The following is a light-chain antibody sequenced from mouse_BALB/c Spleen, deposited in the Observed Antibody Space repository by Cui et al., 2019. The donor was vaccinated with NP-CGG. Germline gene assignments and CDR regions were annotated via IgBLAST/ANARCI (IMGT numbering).Light chain of an antibody. J-gene: IGLJ1*01. CDR1: TGAVTTINY. CDR2: GTN. Sequence: QAVGTQESALTTSPGETVTLTCRSSTGAVTTINYANWVQEKPDHLFTGLIGGTNNRVPGVPARFSGSLIGDKAALTITGAQTEDEAIYFCALWYSNHWVFGGGTKLTVL. CDR3: ALWYSNHWV. V-gene: IGLV1*01.